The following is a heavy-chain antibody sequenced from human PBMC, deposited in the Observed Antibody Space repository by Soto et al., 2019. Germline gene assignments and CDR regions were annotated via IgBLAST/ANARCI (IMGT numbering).Heavy chain of an antibody. D-gene: IGHD4-17*01. Sequence: QVQLVQSGAEVKKPGSSVKVSCKASGGTFSSYAISWVRQAPGQGLEWMGGIIPIFGTANYAQKFQGRVTITADESTSTAYMELSSLSSEDTAVYYCATDTKGYGGKPFTDYWGQGTLVTVSS. CDR1: GGTFSSYA. V-gene: IGHV1-69*01. CDR3: ATDTKGYGGKPFTDY. J-gene: IGHJ4*02. CDR2: IIPIFGTA.